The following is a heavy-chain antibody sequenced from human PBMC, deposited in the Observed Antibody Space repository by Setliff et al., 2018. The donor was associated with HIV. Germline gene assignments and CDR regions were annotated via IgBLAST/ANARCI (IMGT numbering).Heavy chain of an antibody. D-gene: IGHD6-19*01. CDR3: AREGATTAGFDI. CDR2: INYDRIAT. V-gene: IGHV3-74*01. CDR1: GFTFTNYW. Sequence: GGSLRLSCGASGFTFTNYWMHWIRQVPGKGLVWVSRINYDRIATSYADSVQGRFTISRDNAKNTVYLQMNSLRVDDTAIYYCAREGATTAGFDIWGHGTMVTVSS. J-gene: IGHJ3*02.